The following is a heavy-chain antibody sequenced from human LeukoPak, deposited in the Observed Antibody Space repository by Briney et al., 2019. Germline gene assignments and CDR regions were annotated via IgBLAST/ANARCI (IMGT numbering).Heavy chain of an antibody. CDR2: INPNSGGT. Sequence: ASVKVSCKASGYTFTIYDINWVRQAPGQGLEWMGWINPNSGGTNYTQKFQGRVTMTRDTSISTAYMELSRLRSDDTAVYYCARDILYYDFWSSVPDAFDIWGQGTMVTVSS. D-gene: IGHD3-3*01. J-gene: IGHJ3*02. CDR1: GYTFTIYD. CDR3: ARDILYYDFWSSVPDAFDI. V-gene: IGHV1-2*02.